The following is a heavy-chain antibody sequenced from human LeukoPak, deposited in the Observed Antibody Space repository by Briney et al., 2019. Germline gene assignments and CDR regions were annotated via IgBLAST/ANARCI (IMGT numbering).Heavy chain of an antibody. CDR2: INHSGST. V-gene: IGHV4-34*01. D-gene: IGHD4-17*01. Sequence: SETLSLTCAVYGGSFSGYYWSWIRQPPGKGLEWIGEINHSGSTNYNPSLKSRVTISVDTSKNQFSLKLSSVTAADTAVYYCAREAENDYGDRNAFDIWDQGTMVTVSS. CDR1: GGSFSGYY. J-gene: IGHJ3*02. CDR3: AREAENDYGDRNAFDI.